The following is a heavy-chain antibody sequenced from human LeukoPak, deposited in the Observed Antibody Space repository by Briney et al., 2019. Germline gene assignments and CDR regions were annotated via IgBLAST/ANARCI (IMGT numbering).Heavy chain of an antibody. V-gene: IGHV1-24*01. CDR3: ATGWVVPAAPLFDY. D-gene: IGHD2-2*01. CDR2: FDPEDGET. CDR1: GYTLTELS. Sequence: ASVKVSCKVSGYTLTELSMHWVRQAPGKGLEWMGGFDPEDGETIYAQKFQGRVTMTEDTSTDTAYMELSSLRSEDTAVYYCATGWVVPAAPLFDYWGQGTLVTVST. J-gene: IGHJ4*02.